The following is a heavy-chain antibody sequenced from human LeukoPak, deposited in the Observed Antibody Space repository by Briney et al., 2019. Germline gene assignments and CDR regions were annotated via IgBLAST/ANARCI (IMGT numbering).Heavy chain of an antibody. CDR3: ARTPSATFDY. CDR2: IYHTGNT. J-gene: IGHJ4*02. Sequence: SETLSLTCAVSGYSISSGYYWGWIRQPPGKGLEWIGNIYHTGNTYYNPSLKSRVTMSVDTSKDHFSLRLTPVTAADTAVYYCARTPSATFDYWGQGTLVTVSS. CDR1: GYSISSGYY. V-gene: IGHV4-38-2*01.